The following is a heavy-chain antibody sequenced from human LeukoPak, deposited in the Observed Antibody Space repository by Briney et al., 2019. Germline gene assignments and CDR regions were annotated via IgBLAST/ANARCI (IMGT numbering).Heavy chain of an antibody. V-gene: IGHV3-23*01. Sequence: PGGSLRLSCAASGFTFSSCAMRWVRQAPGKGLEWVSAISGSGGSTYYADSVKGRFTISRDNSKNTLYLQMNSLRAEDTAVYYCAKDRTVTTPLKWFDPWGQGTLVTVSS. CDR3: AKDRTVTTPLKWFDP. D-gene: IGHD4-17*01. CDR2: ISGSGGST. J-gene: IGHJ5*02. CDR1: GFTFSSCA.